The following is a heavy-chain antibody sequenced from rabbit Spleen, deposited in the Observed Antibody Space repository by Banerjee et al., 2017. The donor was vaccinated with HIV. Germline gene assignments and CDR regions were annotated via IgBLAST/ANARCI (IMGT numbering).Heavy chain of an antibody. Sequence: QEQLVESGGGLVQPGGSLTLSCKASGFDFSSYYMCWVRQTPGKGLEWIGCISTGDGRTYYANWVNGRFSISRENTQNTLYLQLNSLTAADTATYFCVRGGASGWNGGFNLWGPGTLVTVS. D-gene: IGHD4-1*01. CDR2: ISTGDGRT. CDR3: VRGGASGWNGGFNL. V-gene: IGHV1S47*01. CDR1: GFDFSSYY. J-gene: IGHJ4*01.